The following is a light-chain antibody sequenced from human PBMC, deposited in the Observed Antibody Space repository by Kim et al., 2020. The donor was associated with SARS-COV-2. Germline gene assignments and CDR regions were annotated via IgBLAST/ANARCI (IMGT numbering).Light chain of an antibody. J-gene: IGKJ4*01. CDR2: ETS. V-gene: IGKV3-15*01. Sequence: SLGERVTRSCRASQSVSSNLAWYQQKPGQAPRLLIYETSTRATGIPASFSGSGSGTEFTLTISSLQSEDFAVYYCLQYNSWPPFTFGGGTKVDIK. CDR3: LQYNSWPPFT. CDR1: QSVSSN.